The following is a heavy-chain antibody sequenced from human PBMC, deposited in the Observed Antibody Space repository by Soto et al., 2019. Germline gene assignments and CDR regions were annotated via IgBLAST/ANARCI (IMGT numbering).Heavy chain of an antibody. V-gene: IGHV1-2*04. CDR1: GYTFTGYY. J-gene: IGHJ4*02. CDR2: INPNSGGT. CDR3: GRDLVGCYRGATIYFDY. D-gene: IGHD1-26*01. Sequence: ASVKVSCKASGYTFTGYYMHWVRQAPGQVLEWMGWINPNSGGTNYAQKFQGWVTMTRDTSISTAYMERSRLRSDDTAVFFCGRDLVGCYRGATIYFDYGGQEPLVTVPS.